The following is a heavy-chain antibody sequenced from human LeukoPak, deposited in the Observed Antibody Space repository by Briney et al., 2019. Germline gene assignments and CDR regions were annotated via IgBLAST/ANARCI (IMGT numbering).Heavy chain of an antibody. CDR3: ATEYGGNSGLYYFDY. CDR2: ISYSGST. V-gene: IGHV4-61*01. Sequence: PSETLSLTCTVSGGSVSSGCYYWSWIRQPPGKGLEWFGYISYSGSTNYNPSLKSRVTISEDTSKNQFSLKLSSVTAADTAVYYCATEYGGNSGLYYFDYWGQGTLVTVSS. D-gene: IGHD4-23*01. J-gene: IGHJ4*02. CDR1: GGSVSSGCYY.